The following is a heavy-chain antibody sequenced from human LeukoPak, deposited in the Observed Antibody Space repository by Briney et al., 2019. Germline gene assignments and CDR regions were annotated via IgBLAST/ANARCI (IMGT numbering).Heavy chain of an antibody. D-gene: IGHD3-22*01. CDR3: ARQQYFHDSSGLDAFDI. J-gene: IGHJ3*02. Sequence: GGSLRLSCAASGFTFSSYSMNWVRQAPGKGLEWVSSISSSSSYIYYADSVKGRFTISRDNAKNSLYLQMNSLRAEDTAVYFCARQQYFHDSSGLDAFDIWGQGTMVTVSS. CDR1: GFTFSSYS. V-gene: IGHV3-21*01. CDR2: ISSSSSYI.